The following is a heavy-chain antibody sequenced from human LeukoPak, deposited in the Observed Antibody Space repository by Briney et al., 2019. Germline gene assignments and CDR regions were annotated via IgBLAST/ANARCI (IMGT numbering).Heavy chain of an antibody. CDR3: ATSIAAAGTFDY. CDR1: GGSISSINW. V-gene: IGHV4-4*02. Sequence: PSGTLSLTCAVSGGSISSINWWSWVRQPPGKGLEWIGETHHAGSTNYNPSLKSRVTISVDTSKNQFSLKLSSVTAADTAVYYCATSIAAAGTFDYWGQGTLVTVSS. CDR2: THHAGST. D-gene: IGHD6-13*01. J-gene: IGHJ4*02.